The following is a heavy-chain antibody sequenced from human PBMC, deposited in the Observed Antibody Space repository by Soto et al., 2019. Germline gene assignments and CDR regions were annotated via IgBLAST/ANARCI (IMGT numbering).Heavy chain of an antibody. CDR1: GSTFSSYG. CDR2: IWYDGSNK. J-gene: IGHJ4*02. V-gene: IGHV3-33*08. CDR3: AREKDSTMGPSFDS. Sequence: PGGALRLSCAASGSTFSSYGMHWVRQAPGKGLEWVAVIWYDGSNKDYADSVKGRFTISRDNSKNTLYLQINTLRAEDTAVYYCAREKDSTMGPSFDSWGQGTLVTVSS. D-gene: IGHD5-18*01.